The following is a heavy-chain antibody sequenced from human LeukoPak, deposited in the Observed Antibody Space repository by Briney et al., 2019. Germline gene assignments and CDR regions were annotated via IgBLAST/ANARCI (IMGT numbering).Heavy chain of an antibody. J-gene: IGHJ6*03. CDR1: GFTFSDYY. CDR2: ITSSSTYT. Sequence: SGGSLRLSCAASGFTFSDYYMSWIRQAPGKGLEWVSSITSSSTYTFYADSVKGRFTISRDNARNSLYLQMNSLRAEDTAVYYCARVRWYAPVYYYYYMDVWGKGTTVTVSS. V-gene: IGHV3-11*06. D-gene: IGHD6-13*01. CDR3: ARVRWYAPVYYYYYMDV.